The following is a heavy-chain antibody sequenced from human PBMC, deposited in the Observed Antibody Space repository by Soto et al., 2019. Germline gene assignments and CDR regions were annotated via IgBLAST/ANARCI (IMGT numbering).Heavy chain of an antibody. Sequence: EVQLVESGGDSVQPGGSLRLSCAASGFPFSSYWMHWVRHTPGKGLEWVARISGDGTTIYYADSVTRRFTVSRDNAKNTLSLQMSGLGAEDTAMYYCAREYYGLLTGYYNDHWGQGTLVAVSS. CDR2: ISGDGTTI. D-gene: IGHD3-9*01. V-gene: IGHV3-74*01. CDR1: GFPFSSYW. J-gene: IGHJ4*02. CDR3: AREYYGLLTGYYNDH.